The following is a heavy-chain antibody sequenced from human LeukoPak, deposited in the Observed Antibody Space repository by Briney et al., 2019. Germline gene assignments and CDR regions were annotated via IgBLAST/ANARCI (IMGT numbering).Heavy chain of an antibody. J-gene: IGHJ4*02. CDR1: GGSISSGSYY. Sequence: SETLSLTCTVSGGSISSGSYYWSWIRQPAGKGLEWIGRIYTSGSTNYNPSLKSRVTISVDTSKNQFSLKLSSVTAADTAVYYCARYVTDYYDSSGYWGFDYWGQGTLVTVSS. D-gene: IGHD3-22*01. CDR2: IYTSGST. CDR3: ARYVTDYYDSSGYWGFDY. V-gene: IGHV4-61*02.